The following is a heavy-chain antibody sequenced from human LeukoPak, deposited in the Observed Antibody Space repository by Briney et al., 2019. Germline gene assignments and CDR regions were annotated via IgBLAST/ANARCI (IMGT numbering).Heavy chain of an antibody. D-gene: IGHD5-18*01. CDR3: ARDLRTGYTYGYGAFDL. CDR1: GYTFTTYD. Sequence: ASVKVSCKASGYTFTTYDGSWVRQAPGQGLEWMGWISTNNGNSNYVQKLHGRVIMTIDRSTNTAYVALRSLTADYTAVYYFARDLRTGYTYGYGAFDLRGQGTMVAVST. CDR2: ISTNNGNS. V-gene: IGHV1-18*01. J-gene: IGHJ3*01.